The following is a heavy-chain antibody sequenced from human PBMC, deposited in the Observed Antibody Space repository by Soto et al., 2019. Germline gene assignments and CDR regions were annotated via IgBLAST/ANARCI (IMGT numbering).Heavy chain of an antibody. J-gene: IGHJ4*02. CDR2: IIPILGIA. CDR3: ARGSGSYSPAGY. Sequence: QVQLVQSGAEVKKPGSSVKVSCKASGGTFSSYTISWVRQAPGQGLEWMGRIIPILGIANSAQKFQGRVTITADKATSTAYMELSSLRSEDTAVYYCARGSGSYSPAGYWGQGTLVTVSS. V-gene: IGHV1-69*02. CDR1: GGTFSSYT. D-gene: IGHD1-26*01.